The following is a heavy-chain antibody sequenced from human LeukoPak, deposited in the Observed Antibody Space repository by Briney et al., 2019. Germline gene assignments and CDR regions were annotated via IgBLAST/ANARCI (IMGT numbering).Heavy chain of an antibody. V-gene: IGHV3-30-3*01. CDR1: AFTFSSYA. Sequence: PGGSLRLSCTASAFTFSSYAMHWVRQAPGKGLEWVAVTSYDGSNQYYADSVWGRFTISRDNSKNSLYLQMNSLRSEDTAVYYCARDQWASSPNWIDPWGQGTLVTVSS. J-gene: IGHJ5*02. CDR3: ARDQWASSPNWIDP. CDR2: TSYDGSNQ. D-gene: IGHD1-26*01.